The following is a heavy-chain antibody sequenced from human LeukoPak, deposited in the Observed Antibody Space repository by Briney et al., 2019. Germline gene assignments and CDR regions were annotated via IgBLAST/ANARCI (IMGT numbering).Heavy chain of an antibody. J-gene: IGHJ4*02. CDR1: GGSISSYY. CDR2: IYYSGST. D-gene: IGHD6-19*01. Sequence: SETLSLTCTVSGGSISSYYWSWIRQPPGKGLEWIGYIYYSGSTNYNPSLKSRVTISVDTSKNQFSLKLSSMTAADTAVYYCARGFRSGWGDYFDYWGQGTLVTVSS. V-gene: IGHV4-59*01. CDR3: ARGFRSGWGDYFDY.